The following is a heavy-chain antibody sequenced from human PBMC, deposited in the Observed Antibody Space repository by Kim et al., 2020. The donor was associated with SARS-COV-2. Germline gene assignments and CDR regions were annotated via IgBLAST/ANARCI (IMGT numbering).Heavy chain of an antibody. D-gene: IGHD3-3*01. CDR3: ARVGRGITIFGVVIRGASDY. J-gene: IGHJ4*02. V-gene: IGHV3-48*03. Sequence: GRFTISRDNAKNSLYLQMTSLGDEDTAVYYCARVGRGITIFGVVIRGASDYWGQGTLVTVSS.